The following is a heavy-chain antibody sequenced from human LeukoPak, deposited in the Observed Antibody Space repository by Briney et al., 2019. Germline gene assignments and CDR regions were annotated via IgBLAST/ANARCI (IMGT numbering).Heavy chain of an antibody. J-gene: IGHJ4*02. D-gene: IGHD6-19*01. CDR2: IYYSGST. CDR3: ARVGSGWSFDY. Sequence: SETLSLTCTVSGDSVSSYFWSWIRQPPGKGLEWIGHIYYSGSTNYNPSLKSRVTISVDTSKNQFSLKLNSVTAADTAVYYCARVGSGWSFDYWGQGTLVTVSS. V-gene: IGHV4-59*08. CDR1: GDSVSSYF.